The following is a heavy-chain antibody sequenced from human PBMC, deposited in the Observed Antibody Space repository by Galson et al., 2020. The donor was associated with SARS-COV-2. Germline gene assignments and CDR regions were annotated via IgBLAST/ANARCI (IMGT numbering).Heavy chain of an antibody. V-gene: IGHV4-34*01. CDR1: GGSFSGYY. CDR3: ARSSVYFWSGYYAY. Sequence: SETLSLTCAVYGGSFSGYYWSWISQPQGKGLEWIGEIKHSGSHNYNPSLKSRVTISVETSTNQFSLKLSDVTAADTAVYYCARSSVYFWSGYYAYWGQGSLVTVSS. J-gene: IGHJ4*02. D-gene: IGHD3-3*01. CDR2: IKHSGSH.